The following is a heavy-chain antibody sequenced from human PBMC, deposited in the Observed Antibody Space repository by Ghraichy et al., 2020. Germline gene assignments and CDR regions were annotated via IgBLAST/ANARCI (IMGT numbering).Heavy chain of an antibody. Sequence: SETLSLTCTVSGGSISSSSYYWGWIRQPPGKGLEWIGSIYYSGSTYYNPSLKSRVTISVDTSKNQFSLKLSSVTAADTAVYYCATDYGDLFYLRYFDLWGRGTLVTVSS. CDR1: GGSISSSSYY. CDR2: IYYSGST. J-gene: IGHJ2*01. CDR3: ATDYGDLFYLRYFDL. V-gene: IGHV4-39*07. D-gene: IGHD4-17*01.